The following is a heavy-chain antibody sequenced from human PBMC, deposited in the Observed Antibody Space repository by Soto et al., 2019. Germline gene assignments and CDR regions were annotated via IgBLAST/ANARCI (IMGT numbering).Heavy chain of an antibody. CDR3: AKDFYDSSGSSFDY. V-gene: IGHV3-23*01. CDR2: ISGSGGST. Sequence: GGSLRLSCAASGFTFSSYAMSWVRQAPGKGLEWVSAISGSGGSTHYADSVKGRFTISRDKSKNTLYLQMSSLRAGDTAVYYCAKDFYDSSGSSFDYWGQGTLVTVSS. CDR1: GFTFSSYA. J-gene: IGHJ4*02. D-gene: IGHD3-22*01.